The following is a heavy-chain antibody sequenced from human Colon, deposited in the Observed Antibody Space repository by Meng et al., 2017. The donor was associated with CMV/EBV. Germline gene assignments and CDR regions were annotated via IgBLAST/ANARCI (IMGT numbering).Heavy chain of an antibody. CDR3: ARDLVSYSSGWYSY. D-gene: IGHD6-19*01. CDR1: GFTFSSYW. Sequence: GESLKISCAASGFTFSSYWMSWVRQAPGKGLEWVANIKQDGSEKYYVDSVKGRFTISRDNAKNSLYLQMNSLRAEDTAVYYCARDLVSYSSGWYSYWGQGTLVTVLL. J-gene: IGHJ4*02. CDR2: IKQDGSEK. V-gene: IGHV3-7*01.